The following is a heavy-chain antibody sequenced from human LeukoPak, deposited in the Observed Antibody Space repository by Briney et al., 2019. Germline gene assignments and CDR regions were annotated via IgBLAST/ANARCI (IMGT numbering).Heavy chain of an antibody. D-gene: IGHD6-19*01. CDR2: IRYDGSNK. CDR3: AKDGAYGGSGWKVRGYYFDY. V-gene: IGHV3-30*02. CDR1: GFTFSSYG. J-gene: IGHJ4*02. Sequence: GGSLRLSCAASGFTFSSYGMHWVRQAPGKGLEWVAFIRYDGSNKYYADSVKGRFTISRDNAKNSLYLQMNSLRAEDTALYYCAKDGAYGGSGWKVRGYYFDYWGQGTLVTVSS.